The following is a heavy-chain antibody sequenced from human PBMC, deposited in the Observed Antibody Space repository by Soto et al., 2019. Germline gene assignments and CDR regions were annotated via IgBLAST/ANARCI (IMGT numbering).Heavy chain of an antibody. V-gene: IGHV3-30*18. D-gene: IGHD3-3*01. CDR2: ISYDGSNK. J-gene: IGHJ5*02. CDR1: GFTFSSYG. CDR3: AKDSDYDFWSGYYQTFDP. Sequence: PGGSLRLSCAASGFTFSSYGMHWVRQAPGKGLEWVAVISYDGSNKYYADSVKGRFTISRDNSKNTLYLQMNSLRAEDTAVYYCAKDSDYDFWSGYYQTFDPWGQGTLVTVSS.